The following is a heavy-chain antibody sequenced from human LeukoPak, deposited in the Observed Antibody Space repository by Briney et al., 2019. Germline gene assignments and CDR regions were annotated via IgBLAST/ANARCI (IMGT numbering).Heavy chain of an antibody. V-gene: IGHV4-59*01. D-gene: IGHD2-15*01. CDR2: IDYSGST. CDR3: ARDLSPIGPQHRDIVVVVAATQGGDY. Sequence: SETLSLTCTVSGGSISTYYWSWVRQSPGKGLEWIGHIDYSGSTNYNPSLESRVAMSVDTSKKQFSLKLSSVTAADTAVYYCARDLSPIGPQHRDIVVVVAATQGGDYWGQGTLVTVSS. CDR1: GGSISTYY. J-gene: IGHJ4*02.